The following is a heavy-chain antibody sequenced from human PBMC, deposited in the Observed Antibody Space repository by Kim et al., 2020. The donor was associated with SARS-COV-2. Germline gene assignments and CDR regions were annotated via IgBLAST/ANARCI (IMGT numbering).Heavy chain of an antibody. V-gene: IGHV3-48*03. CDR2: ISSSGSTI. Sequence: GGSLRLSCAASGFTFSSYEMNWVRQAPGKGLEWVSYISSSGSTIYYADSVKGRFTISRDNAKNSLYLQMNSLRAEDTAVYYCARGAGIRDYDILTGYYRVENYYGMDVWGQGTTVTVSS. D-gene: IGHD3-9*01. CDR1: GFTFSSYE. J-gene: IGHJ6*02. CDR3: ARGAGIRDYDILTGYYRVENYYGMDV.